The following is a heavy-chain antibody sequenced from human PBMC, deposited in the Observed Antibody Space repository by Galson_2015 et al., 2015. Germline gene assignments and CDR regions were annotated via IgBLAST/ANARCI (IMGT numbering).Heavy chain of an antibody. Sequence: SLRLSCAASGFTFDDCGMSWVRQAPGKGLEWVSIINWNGGSTVYADSVRGRFTISRDNAKNSLYLQMNSLRAEDTALYHCARVYGSGRLNYFDYWGQGTLVTVSS. V-gene: IGHV3-20*01. D-gene: IGHD3-10*01. J-gene: IGHJ4*02. CDR2: INWNGGST. CDR3: ARVYGSGRLNYFDY. CDR1: GFTFDDCG.